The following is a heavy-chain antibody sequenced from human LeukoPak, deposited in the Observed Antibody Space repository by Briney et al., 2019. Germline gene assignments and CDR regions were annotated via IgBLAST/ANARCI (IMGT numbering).Heavy chain of an antibody. J-gene: IGHJ4*02. CDR1: GGSISSGSYY. Sequence: PSQTLSLTCTVSGGSISSGSYYWSWIRQPAGKGLEWIGRIYTSGSTNYNPSLKSRVTISVDTSKNQFSLKLSSVNAADTAVYYCAREVGAFDYWGQGTLVTVSS. V-gene: IGHV4-61*02. CDR2: IYTSGST. CDR3: AREVGAFDY. D-gene: IGHD1-26*01.